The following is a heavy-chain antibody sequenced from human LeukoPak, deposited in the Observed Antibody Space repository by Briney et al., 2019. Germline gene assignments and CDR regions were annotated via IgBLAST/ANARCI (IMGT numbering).Heavy chain of an antibody. CDR1: GFTFSSYW. D-gene: IGHD2-15*01. CDR3: ATPRRVVVAATPGCLDY. J-gene: IGHJ4*02. CDR2: INSDGSST. V-gene: IGHV3-74*01. Sequence: GGSLRLSCAASGFTFSSYWMHWVRQAPGKGLVWVSRINSDGSSTGYADSVKGRFTISRDNSKNTLYLQMNSLRAEDTAVYYCATPRRVVVAATPGCLDYWGQGTLVTVSS.